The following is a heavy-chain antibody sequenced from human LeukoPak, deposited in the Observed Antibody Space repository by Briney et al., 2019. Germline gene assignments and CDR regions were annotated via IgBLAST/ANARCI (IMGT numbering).Heavy chain of an antibody. Sequence: SVKASCKASGGTFSSYAISWVRQAPGQGLEWMGGIIPIFGTANYAQKFQGRVTITADESTSTAYMELSSLRSEDTAVYYCARSRGAPCGGDCSLSPHDAFDIWGQGTMVTVSS. J-gene: IGHJ3*02. CDR2: IIPIFGTA. CDR1: GGTFSSYA. CDR3: ARSRGAPCGGDCSLSPHDAFDI. V-gene: IGHV1-69*13. D-gene: IGHD2-21*02.